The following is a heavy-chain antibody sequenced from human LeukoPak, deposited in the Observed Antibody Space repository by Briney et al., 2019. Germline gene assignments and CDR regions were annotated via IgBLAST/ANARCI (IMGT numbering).Heavy chain of an antibody. V-gene: IGHV4-59*08. J-gene: IGHJ4*02. CDR2: IYYSGST. Sequence: PSETLSLTCTVSGGSISSYYWSWIRQPPGKGLEWIGYIYYSGSTNYNPSLKSRVTISVDTSKNQFSLKLSSVTVADTAVYYCARNPTQWFGELSAYFDYWGQGTLVTVSS. CDR1: GGSISSYY. CDR3: ARNPTQWFGELSAYFDY. D-gene: IGHD3-10*01.